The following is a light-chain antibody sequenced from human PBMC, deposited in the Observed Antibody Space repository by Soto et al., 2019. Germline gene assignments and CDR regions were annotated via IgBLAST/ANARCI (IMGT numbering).Light chain of an antibody. CDR3: LLSYTGTRV. CDR1: SGPVTSGHY. J-gene: IGLJ3*02. CDR2: DTT. V-gene: IGLV7-46*01. Sequence: QAVVTQEPSLTVSPGGTVTLTCGSSSGPVTSGHYPYWFQQKPGQAPRTLIYDTTNKHSWTPARFSGSLLGGKAALTLSGAQPEDEAEYYCLLSYTGTRVFGGGTKLTVL.